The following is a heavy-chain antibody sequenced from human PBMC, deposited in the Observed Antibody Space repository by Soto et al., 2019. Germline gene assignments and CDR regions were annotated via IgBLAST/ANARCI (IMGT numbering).Heavy chain of an antibody. CDR3: ARVHYYDRSGFHL. CDR2: ISSSSSYI. J-gene: IGHJ4*02. V-gene: IGHV3-21*01. Sequence: GSLRLSCAASGFTFSSYSMNWVRQAPGKGLEWVSSISSSSSYIYYGDSVKGRFTISRDNAKNSLYLQMNSLRAEDTATYYCARVHYYDRSGFHLWGQATLVSVSS. CDR1: GFTFSSYS. D-gene: IGHD3-22*01.